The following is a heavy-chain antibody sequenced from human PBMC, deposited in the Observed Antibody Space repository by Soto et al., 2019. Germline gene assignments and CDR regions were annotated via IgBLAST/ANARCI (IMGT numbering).Heavy chain of an antibody. CDR3: AREDAGGVSWDA. Sequence: QVQLQQSGPGLVKPSQTLSLTCTVSGDSISSDYYHWTWIRQSPGKGLEWIGYIHHSGSILYNPSLKSRFILSVDASKHQFSLRLTAVTVADTDVYFCAREDAGGVSWDAWGQGTTVTVSS. J-gene: IGHJ6*02. V-gene: IGHV4-30-4*08. CDR2: IHHSGSI. CDR1: GDSISSDYYH. D-gene: IGHD2-8*01.